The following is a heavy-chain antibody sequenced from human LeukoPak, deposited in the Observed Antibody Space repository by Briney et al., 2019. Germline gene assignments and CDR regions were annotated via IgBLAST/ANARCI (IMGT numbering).Heavy chain of an antibody. CDR2: IYYSGST. V-gene: IGHV4-59*01. CDR1: GGSISSYY. J-gene: IGHJ4*02. Sequence: PSETLSLTCTVSGGSISSYYWSWIRQPPGKGLEWIGYIYYSGSTNYNPSLKSRVTISVDTSKNQFSLKLSSVTAADTAVYYCARSSSSGRYFFPQEFDYWGQGTLVTVSS. CDR3: ARSSSSGRYFFPQEFDY. D-gene: IGHD6-19*01.